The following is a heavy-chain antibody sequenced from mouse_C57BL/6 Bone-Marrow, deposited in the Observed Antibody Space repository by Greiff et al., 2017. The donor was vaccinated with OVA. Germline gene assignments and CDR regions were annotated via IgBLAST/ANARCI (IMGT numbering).Heavy chain of an antibody. CDR3: AREGSYYGSPAY. D-gene: IGHD1-1*01. CDR2: ISDGGSYT. V-gene: IGHV5-4*01. CDR1: GFTFSSYA. Sequence: EVQVVESGGGLVKPGGSLKLSCAASGFTFSSYAMSWVRQTPEKRLEWVATISDGGSYTYYPDNVKGRFTISRDNAKNNLYLQMSHLKSEDTAMYYCAREGSYYGSPAYWGQGTLVTVSA. J-gene: IGHJ3*01.